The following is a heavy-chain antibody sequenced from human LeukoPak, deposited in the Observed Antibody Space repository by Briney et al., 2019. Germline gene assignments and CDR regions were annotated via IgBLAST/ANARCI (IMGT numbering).Heavy chain of an antibody. CDR2: INPNSGDT. V-gene: IGHV1-2*02. CDR3: ATARGQNLPMDCFDY. Sequence: ASVQVSCKASGYTFTGYYIHWVRQAPGQGLEWMGWINPNSGDTNYAQKFQGRVTMTRDTSTRTAYMELSSLRSDDTAVYYYATARGQNLPMDCFDYWGQGTLVTVSS. J-gene: IGHJ4*02. CDR1: GYTFTGYY. D-gene: IGHD3-10*01.